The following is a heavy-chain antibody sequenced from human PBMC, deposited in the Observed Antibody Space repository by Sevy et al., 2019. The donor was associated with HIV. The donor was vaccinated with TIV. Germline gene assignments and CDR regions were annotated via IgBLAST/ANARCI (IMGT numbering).Heavy chain of an antibody. CDR1: GFTFNIYA. J-gene: IGHJ4*02. V-gene: IGHV3-23*01. Sequence: GGSLRLSCAASGFTFNIYAMSWVRQAPGKGLEWLSAISGGGDGTYYADSVKGRFTISGDNSRNTLYLQMNSLRAEDTAVYYCAKRPYYSYNSDGHPVSSTDEADYWGQGTLVTVSS. CDR2: ISGGGDGT. D-gene: IGHD3-22*01. CDR3: AKRPYYSYNSDGHPVSSTDEADY.